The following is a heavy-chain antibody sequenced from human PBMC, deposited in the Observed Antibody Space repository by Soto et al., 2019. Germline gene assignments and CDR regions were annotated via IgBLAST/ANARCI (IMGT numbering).Heavy chain of an antibody. V-gene: IGHV1-18*04. CDR2: ISAYNGHT. J-gene: IGHJ4*02. CDR1: GYTFTSYG. D-gene: IGHD3-22*01. CDR3: ARDTGYYDSSGYYYGY. Sequence: QVQLVQSGAEVKKPGASVKVSCKASGYTFTSYGISGVRQAPGQGLEWMGWISAYNGHTNYAQKLQGRVTMTTDTSTSTAYMELRSLGSDDTAVDYCARDTGYYDSSGYYYGYWGQGTLVTVSS.